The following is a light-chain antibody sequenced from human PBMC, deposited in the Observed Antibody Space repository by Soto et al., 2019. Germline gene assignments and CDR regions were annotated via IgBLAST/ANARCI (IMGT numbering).Light chain of an antibody. CDR1: SSDVGGYNY. CDR2: DVS. CDR3: SSYTSSSSLWV. J-gene: IGLJ1*01. V-gene: IGLV2-14*01. Sequence: QSARTQPASVSGSPGQSITISCTGTSSDVGGYNYVSWYQQHPGKAPKLMIYDVSNRPSGVSNRFSGSKSGNTASLTISGLQAEDEADYYCSSYTSSSSLWVFGTGTKLTVL.